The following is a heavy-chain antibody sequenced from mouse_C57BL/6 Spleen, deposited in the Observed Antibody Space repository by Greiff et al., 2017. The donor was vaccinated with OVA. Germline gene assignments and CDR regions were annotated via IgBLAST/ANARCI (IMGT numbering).Heavy chain of an antibody. J-gene: IGHJ3*01. CDR2: IYPGSGNT. CDR1: GYTFTDYY. CDR3: ARWDRGFAY. Sequence: LVESGAELVRPGASVKLSCKASGYTFTDYYINWVKQRPGQGLEWIARIYPGSGNTYYNEKFKGKATLTAEKSSSTAYMQLSSLTSEDSAVYFCARWDRGFAYWGQGTLVTVSA. D-gene: IGHD2-14*01. V-gene: IGHV1-76*01.